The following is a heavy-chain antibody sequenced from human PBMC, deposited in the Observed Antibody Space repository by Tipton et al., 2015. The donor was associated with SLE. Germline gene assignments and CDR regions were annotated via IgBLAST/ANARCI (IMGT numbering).Heavy chain of an antibody. Sequence: TLSLTCAVSGYSISSGYYWGWIRQPPGKGLEWIGSIYHSGSTYYNPSLKSRVTISVDTSKNQFSLKLSSVTAADTAVYYCASGLAEYYFDYWGQGTLVTVSS. CDR1: GYSISSGYY. CDR3: ASGLAEYYFDY. CDR2: IYHSGST. J-gene: IGHJ4*02. V-gene: IGHV4-38-2*01. D-gene: IGHD3-3*02.